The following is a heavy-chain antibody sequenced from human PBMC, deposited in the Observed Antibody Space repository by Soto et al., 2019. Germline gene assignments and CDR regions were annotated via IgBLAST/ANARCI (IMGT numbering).Heavy chain of an antibody. J-gene: IGHJ5*02. CDR1: GGSISSYY. D-gene: IGHD3-3*01. V-gene: IGHV4-59*01. CDR3: ARSVQAYYDFWSGYSSLNWFDP. Sequence: SETLSLTCTVSGGSISSYYWSWIRQPPGKGLEWTGYIYYSGSTNYNPSLKSRVTISVDTSKNQFSLKLSSVTAADTAVYYCARSVQAYYDFWSGYSSLNWFDPWGQGTLVTVSS. CDR2: IYYSGST.